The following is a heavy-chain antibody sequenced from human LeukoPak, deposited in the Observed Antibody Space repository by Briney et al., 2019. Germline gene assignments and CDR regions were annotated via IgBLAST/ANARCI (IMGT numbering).Heavy chain of an antibody. CDR1: GFTFSSYW. Sequence: GGSLRLSCAASGFTFSSYWMSWVRQAPGKGLEWVANIKQDGSEKYYVDSVKGRFTISRDNAKNSLYLQMSSLRAEDTALYHCAREDPGGNWFDPWGQGTLVTLSS. CDR3: AREDPGGNWFDP. CDR2: IKQDGSEK. J-gene: IGHJ5*02. V-gene: IGHV3-7*01.